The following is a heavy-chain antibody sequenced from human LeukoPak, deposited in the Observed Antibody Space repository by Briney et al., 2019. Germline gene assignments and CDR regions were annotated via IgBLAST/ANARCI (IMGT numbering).Heavy chain of an antibody. CDR3: ARAMRRTAMAVGY. V-gene: IGHV1-24*01. CDR2: FDPEDGET. D-gene: IGHD5-18*01. CDR1: GNKLNDLS. J-gene: IGHJ4*02. Sequence: ASVKVSCKVSGNKLNDLSMHWVRQAPGKGLEWMGGFDPEDGETIYAQKFQGRVTMTEDTSTDTAYMELSSLRSEDTAVYYCARAMRRTAMAVGYWGQGTLVTVSS.